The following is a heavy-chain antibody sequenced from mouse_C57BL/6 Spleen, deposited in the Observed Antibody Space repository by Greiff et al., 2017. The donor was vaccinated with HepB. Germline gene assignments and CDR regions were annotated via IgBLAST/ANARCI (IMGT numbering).Heavy chain of an antibody. Sequence: VQLQQPGAELVRPGSSVKLSCKASGYTFTSYWMDWVKQRPGQGLEWIGNIYPSDSETHYNQKFKDKATLTVDKSSSTAYMQLSSLTSEDSAVYYCARSLLYAMDYWGQGTSVTVSS. CDR3: ARSLLYAMDY. CDR1: GYTFTSYW. V-gene: IGHV1-61*01. J-gene: IGHJ4*01. D-gene: IGHD2-10*01. CDR2: IYPSDSET.